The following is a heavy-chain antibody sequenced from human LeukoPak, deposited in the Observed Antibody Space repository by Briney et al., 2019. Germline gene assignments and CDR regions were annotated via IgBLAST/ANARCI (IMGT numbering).Heavy chain of an antibody. J-gene: IGHJ6*04. CDR3: ARGPEGGMDV. CDR1: GGSFSGYY. Sequence: SETLSLTCAVYGGSFSGYYWSWIRQPPGKGLEWIGEINHSGSTNYNPSLKSRVTISVDTSKNQFSLKLSSVTAADTAAYYCARGPEGGMDVWGKGTTVTVSS. CDR2: INHSGST. V-gene: IGHV4-34*01.